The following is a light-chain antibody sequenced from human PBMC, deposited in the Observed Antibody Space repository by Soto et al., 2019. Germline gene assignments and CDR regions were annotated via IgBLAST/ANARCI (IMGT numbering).Light chain of an antibody. V-gene: IGKV1-39*01. CDR2: GTS. CDR3: QQSYRIPPT. J-gene: IGKJ1*01. Sequence: VQVTHAPSSLSAPVVDRVTITCLASQSISDYLNWYQQKPGQDPKLLMYGTSRLPSGVPSRFSGSGSGTHFTLTISSLQPEDFATYYCQQSYRIPPTVGQGTQVDIK. CDR1: QSISDY.